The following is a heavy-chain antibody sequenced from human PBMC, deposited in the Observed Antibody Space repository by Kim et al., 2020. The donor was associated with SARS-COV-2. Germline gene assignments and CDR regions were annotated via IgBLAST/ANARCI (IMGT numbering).Heavy chain of an antibody. D-gene: IGHD3-10*01. CDR3: ATDMVHNSLDY. Sequence: GSLRLSCAASGFTFSTYWMSWVRQAPGKGLEWVANIAQDGSEKYYVDSVKGRFTISRDNAKNSLYLQVNSLRADDTAVYYCATDMVHNSLDYWGQGTLVTVSS. J-gene: IGHJ4*02. CDR1: GFTFSTYW. V-gene: IGHV3-7*03. CDR2: IAQDGSEK.